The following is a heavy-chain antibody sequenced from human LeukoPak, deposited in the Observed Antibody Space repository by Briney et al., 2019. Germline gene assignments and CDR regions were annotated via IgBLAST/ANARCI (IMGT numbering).Heavy chain of an antibody. CDR2: ILHDGTNR. V-gene: IGHV3-30*18. CDR1: GFTFSSYG. CDR3: AKQTYNTGYYDN. D-gene: IGHD3-22*01. J-gene: IGHJ4*01. Sequence: GSLRLSCAASGFTFSSYGMHWVRQAPGKGLEWVAVILHDGTNRNYVDSVKGRFTISRDNSKNTLYLQMDSLRVEDTAVYYCAKQTYNTGYYDNWGQGTLVTVSS.